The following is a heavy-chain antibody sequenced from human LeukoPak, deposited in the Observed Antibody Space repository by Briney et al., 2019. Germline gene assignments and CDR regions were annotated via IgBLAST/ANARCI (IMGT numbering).Heavy chain of an antibody. V-gene: IGHV3-49*03. Sequence: GGSLRLSCTASGFTFGDYAMSWFRQAPGKGLEWVGFIRSKAYGGTTEYAASVKGRFTISRDDSKSIAYLQMNSLKTEDTAVYYCATRQGRDSGLEYWGQGTLVTVSS. D-gene: IGHD5-12*01. CDR2: IRSKAYGGTT. CDR3: ATRQGRDSGLEY. J-gene: IGHJ4*02. CDR1: GFTFGDYA.